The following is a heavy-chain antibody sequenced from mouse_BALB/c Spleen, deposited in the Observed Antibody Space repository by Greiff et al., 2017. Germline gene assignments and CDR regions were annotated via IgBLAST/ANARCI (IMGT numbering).Heavy chain of an antibody. CDR3: ARGGKFTTFRFAY. CDR2: IWAGGST. J-gene: IGHJ3*01. CDR1: GFSLTSYG. Sequence: QVQLQQSGPGLVAPSQSLSITCTVSGFSLTSYGVHWVRQPPGKGLEWLGVIWAGGSTNYNSALMSRLSISKDNSKSQVFLKMNSLQTDDTAMYYCARGGKFTTFRFAYWGQGTLVTVSA. V-gene: IGHV2-9*02.